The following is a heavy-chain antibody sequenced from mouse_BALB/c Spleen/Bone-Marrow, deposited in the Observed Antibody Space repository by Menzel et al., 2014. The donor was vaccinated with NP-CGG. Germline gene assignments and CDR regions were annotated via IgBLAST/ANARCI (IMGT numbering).Heavy chain of an antibody. Sequence: EVQLQESGPELEKPGASVKISCKASGYSFTGYNMNWVKQSNGKSLEWIGNIDPYYGGTSYNQKFKGKATLTVDKSSSTAYMQLKSLTSEDSAVYYYARRGTYGSSPYDYAMDYWGQGTSVTVSS. CDR2: IDPYYGGT. CDR3: ARRGTYGSSPYDYAMDY. D-gene: IGHD1-1*01. CDR1: GYSFTGYN. V-gene: IGHV1-39*01. J-gene: IGHJ4*01.